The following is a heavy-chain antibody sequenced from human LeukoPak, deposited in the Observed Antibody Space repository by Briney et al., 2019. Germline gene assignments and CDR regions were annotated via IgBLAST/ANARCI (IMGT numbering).Heavy chain of an antibody. Sequence: GGSLRLSCAASGFTFSSYGMHWVRQAPGKGLEWVAFIRYDGSNKYYADSVKGRFTISRDNSKNTLYLQMNSLRAEDTAVYYCAKRHVGPNYYYMDVWGKGTTVTVSS. J-gene: IGHJ6*03. CDR3: AKRHVGPNYYYMDV. V-gene: IGHV3-30*02. CDR1: GFTFSSYG. CDR2: IRYDGSNK.